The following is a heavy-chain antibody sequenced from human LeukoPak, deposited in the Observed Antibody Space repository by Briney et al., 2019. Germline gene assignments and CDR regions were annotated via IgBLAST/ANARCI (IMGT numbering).Heavy chain of an antibody. CDR3: ARVGIYGDYNRYFDY. Sequence: PGGSLRLSCAAPGFTFSSYAMSWVRQAPGKGLQWVSGISGSGGSTYYADSVKGRFTISRDNSKNTLYVQMNSLRAEDTALYYCARVGIYGDYNRYFDYWGQGTLVTVSS. J-gene: IGHJ4*02. CDR2: ISGSGGST. D-gene: IGHD4-17*01. CDR1: GFTFSSYA. V-gene: IGHV3-23*01.